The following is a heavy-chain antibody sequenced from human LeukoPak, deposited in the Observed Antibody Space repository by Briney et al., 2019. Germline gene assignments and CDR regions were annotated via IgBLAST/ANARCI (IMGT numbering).Heavy chain of an antibody. D-gene: IGHD5-12*01. CDR3: VSSYGGYVLDY. Sequence: SETLSLTCTVSGGSISSYYWSWIRQPAGKGLEWIGRIYHSGSINYNPSLKSRVTISVDTSKNQFSLNLSSVTAADTAVYYCVSSYGGYVLDYWGQGTLVIVSS. V-gene: IGHV4-4*07. J-gene: IGHJ4*02. CDR2: IYHSGSI. CDR1: GGSISSYY.